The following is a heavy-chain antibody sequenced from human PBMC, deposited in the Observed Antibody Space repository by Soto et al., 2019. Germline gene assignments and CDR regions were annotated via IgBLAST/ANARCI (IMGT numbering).Heavy chain of an antibody. CDR2: IYYSGST. CDR1: GGSISSSSYY. J-gene: IGHJ4*02. D-gene: IGHD6-13*01. Sequence: SETLSLTCTVSGGSISSSSYYWGWIRRPPGKGLEWIGSIYYSGSTYYNPSLKSRVTISVDTSKNQFSLKLSSVTAADTAVYYCARFAIAAAGTWSYWGQGTLVTVSS. CDR3: ARFAIAAAGTWSY. V-gene: IGHV4-39*01.